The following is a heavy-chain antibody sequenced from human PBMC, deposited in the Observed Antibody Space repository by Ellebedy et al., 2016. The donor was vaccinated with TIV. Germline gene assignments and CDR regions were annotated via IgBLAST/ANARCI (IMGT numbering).Heavy chain of an antibody. J-gene: IGHJ4*02. V-gene: IGHV3-23*01. D-gene: IGHD3-10*01. CDR3: AKDSALWFGELWGYFDY. Sequence: GESLKISXAASGFTFSSYAMSWVRQAPGKGLEWVSAISGSGGSTYYADSVKGRFTISRDNSKNTLYLQMNSLRAEDTAVYYCAKDSALWFGELWGYFDYWGQGTLVTVSS. CDR1: GFTFSSYA. CDR2: ISGSGGST.